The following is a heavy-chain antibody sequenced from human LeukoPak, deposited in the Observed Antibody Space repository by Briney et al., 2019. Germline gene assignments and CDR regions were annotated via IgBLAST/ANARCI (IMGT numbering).Heavy chain of an antibody. CDR2: ISSGGGST. D-gene: IGHD5-18*01. Sequence: GGSLRLSCSPSGLTLRTYAIHWVRQAPGEGVEYVSAISSGGGSTYYPDSLRGRFTVSRDNPQNTVYFKMSSLRAEDRAVYYCVRVWIPFDDWGQG. CDR1: GLTLRTYA. CDR3: VRVWIPFDD. J-gene: IGHJ4*02. V-gene: IGHV3-64*05.